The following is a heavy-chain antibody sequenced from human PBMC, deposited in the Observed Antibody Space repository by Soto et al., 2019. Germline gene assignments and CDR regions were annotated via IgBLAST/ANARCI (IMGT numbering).Heavy chain of an antibody. J-gene: IGHJ6*02. D-gene: IGHD6-19*01. CDR3: VKDRIAVAGRYYYYGMDV. V-gene: IGHV3-64D*08. CDR2: ISSNGGST. CDR1: GFTFSSYA. Sequence: GGSLRLSCSASGFTFSSYAMHWVRQAPGKGLEYVSAISSNGGSTYYADSVKGRFTISRDNSKNTLYLQMSSLRAEDTAVYYCVKDRIAVAGRYYYYGMDVWGQGTTVTVSS.